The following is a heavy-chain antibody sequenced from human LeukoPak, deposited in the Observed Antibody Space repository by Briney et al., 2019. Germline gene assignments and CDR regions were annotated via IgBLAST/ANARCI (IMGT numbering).Heavy chain of an antibody. Sequence: SVKVSCKASGGTFSSYAISWVRQAPGQGLEWMGGIIPIFGTANYAQKFQGRVTITADESTSTAYMELSSLRSEDTAVYYCARATYYDFWSGYTFDYWGQGTLVTVSS. J-gene: IGHJ4*02. V-gene: IGHV1-69*13. CDR3: ARATYYDFWSGYTFDY. CDR1: GGTFSSYA. D-gene: IGHD3-3*01. CDR2: IIPIFGTA.